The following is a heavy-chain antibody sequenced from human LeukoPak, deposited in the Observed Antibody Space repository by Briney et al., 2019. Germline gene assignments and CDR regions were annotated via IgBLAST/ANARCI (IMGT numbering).Heavy chain of an antibody. V-gene: IGHV3-53*01. CDR1: GFTVSSNY. J-gene: IGHJ4*02. Sequence: GGSLRLSCAASGFTVSSNYMSWVRQAPGKGLEWVSVIYSGGSTYSADSVKGRFTISRDNSKNTLYLQMSSLRAEDTAVYYCARDRSGYYDHWGQGTLVTVSS. CDR2: IYSGGST. D-gene: IGHD3-22*01. CDR3: ARDRSGYYDH.